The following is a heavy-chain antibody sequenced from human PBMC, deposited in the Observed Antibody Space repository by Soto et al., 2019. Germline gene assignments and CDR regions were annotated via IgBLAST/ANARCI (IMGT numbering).Heavy chain of an antibody. J-gene: IGHJ6*02. CDR2: IDTSGTT. Sequence: PSETLSLTCTVSGGSISSYYCSWIRQSAGKGLEWIGRIDTSGTTNYNPSLKSRVTMSVDASENQFSLNLSSVTAADTAVYYCARGPRGYVYYHGMDVWGQGTTVTVSS. V-gene: IGHV4-4*07. D-gene: IGHD3-10*01. CDR3: ARGPRGYVYYHGMDV. CDR1: GGSISSYY.